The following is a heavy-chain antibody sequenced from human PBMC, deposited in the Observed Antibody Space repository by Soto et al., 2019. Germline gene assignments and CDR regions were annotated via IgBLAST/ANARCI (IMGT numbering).Heavy chain of an antibody. D-gene: IGHD6-6*01. CDR2: IIPIFGTA. Sequence: SSVKVSCTASGGTFSIYAISSVRQAPGQGLEWMGGIIPIFGTANYAQKFQGRVTITADESTSKAYMELSSLRSEDTAVYYCARDGYSSSGDYYRMDVWGQATTLTTSS. J-gene: IGHJ6*02. CDR1: GGTFSIYA. V-gene: IGHV1-69*13. CDR3: ARDGYSSSGDYYRMDV.